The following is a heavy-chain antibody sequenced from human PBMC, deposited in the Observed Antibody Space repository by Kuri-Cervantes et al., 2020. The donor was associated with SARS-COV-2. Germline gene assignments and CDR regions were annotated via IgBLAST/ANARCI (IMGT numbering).Heavy chain of an antibody. D-gene: IGHD3-3*01. CDR2: IRSKAYGGTT. CDR3: TRYDFWSGYNDY. CDR1: GFTFGDYA. Sequence: GGSLRLSCTASGFTFGDYAMSWVRQAPGKGLEWVGFIRSKAYGGTTEYAASVKGRFTISRDDSKSIAYLQMNSLKTEDTAVYYCTRYDFWSGYNDYWGQGTLVTVSS. V-gene: IGHV3-49*04. J-gene: IGHJ4*02.